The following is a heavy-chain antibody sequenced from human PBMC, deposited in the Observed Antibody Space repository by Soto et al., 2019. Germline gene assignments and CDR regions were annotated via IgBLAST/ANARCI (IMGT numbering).Heavy chain of an antibody. D-gene: IGHD3-9*01. CDR1: GVSMCIYA. J-gene: IGHJ4*02. V-gene: IGHV3-23*01. CDR3: AREPKPFLTGYYDL. CDR2: ISSTGSKT. Sequence: GCMRISRVVSGVSMCIYALTWVRKAPGKGLEWVSSISSTGSKTYYADSVKGRFTISRDNSKNTVFLQMNSLRPDDMAFYFCAREPKPFLTGYYDLWGQGTLVPGFS.